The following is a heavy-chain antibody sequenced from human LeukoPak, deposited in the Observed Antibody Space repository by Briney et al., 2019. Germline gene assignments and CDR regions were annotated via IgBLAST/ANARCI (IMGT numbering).Heavy chain of an antibody. Sequence: SETLSHTRAVNGGYLRGYYWSWIRPSPQKGLEWIGEINHSGSINYNPSLRSRVTISVDTSEFSVELSSVTAADTAVYYCARGREGVSIVRGVSHPYYYGMDVWGQGTTVTVSS. J-gene: IGHJ6*02. D-gene: IGHD3-10*01. V-gene: IGHV4-34*01. CDR1: GGYLRGYY. CDR2: INHSGSI. CDR3: ARGREGVSIVRGVSHPYYYGMDV.